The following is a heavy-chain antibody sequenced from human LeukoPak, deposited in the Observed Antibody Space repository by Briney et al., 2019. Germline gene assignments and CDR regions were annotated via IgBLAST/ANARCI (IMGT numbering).Heavy chain of an antibody. V-gene: IGHV3-20*04. D-gene: IGHD6-19*01. CDR2: INWNGGST. CDR1: GFTFDDYG. J-gene: IGHJ4*02. CDR3: ARDLGIAVAGTFDY. Sequence: GGSLRLSCAASGFTFDDYGMSWVRQAPGKGLEWVSDINWNGGSTGYADSVKGRFTISRDNAKNSLYLQMNSLRGEDTALYYCARDLGIAVAGTFDYWGQGTLVTVSS.